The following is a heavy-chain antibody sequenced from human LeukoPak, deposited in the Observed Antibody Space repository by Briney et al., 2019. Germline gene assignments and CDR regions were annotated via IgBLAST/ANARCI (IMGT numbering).Heavy chain of an antibody. D-gene: IGHD2-2*01. Sequence: ASVKVSCKASGGTFSSYAISWVRQAPGQGLEWMGRIIPILGIANYAQKFQGRVTITADKSTSTAYMELSSLRSEDTAVYYCACGLSYCSSTSCYESVALDYWGQGTLVTVSS. V-gene: IGHV1-69*04. CDR2: IIPILGIA. J-gene: IGHJ4*02. CDR1: GGTFSSYA. CDR3: ACGLSYCSSTSCYESVALDY.